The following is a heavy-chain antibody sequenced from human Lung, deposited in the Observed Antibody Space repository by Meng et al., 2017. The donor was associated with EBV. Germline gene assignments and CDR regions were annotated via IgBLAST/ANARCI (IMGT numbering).Heavy chain of an antibody. Sequence: GELQERGPGVGKPSQTLSLTCTVSGGSISSGGFYWSWIRQHPGKGLEWIGYIYYSGSTYYNPSLRSRVAISIDTSKNQFSLKLTSVTAADTAVYFCARTNYGDYNWFDPWGQGTLVTVSS. J-gene: IGHJ5*02. CDR2: IYYSGST. D-gene: IGHD4-17*01. V-gene: IGHV4-31*03. CDR3: ARTNYGDYNWFDP. CDR1: GGSISSGGFY.